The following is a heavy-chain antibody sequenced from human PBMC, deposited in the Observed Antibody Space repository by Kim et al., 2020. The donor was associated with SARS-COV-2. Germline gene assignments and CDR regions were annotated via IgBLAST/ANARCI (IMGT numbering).Heavy chain of an antibody. CDR3: ARGLQGYFDY. J-gene: IGHJ4*02. D-gene: IGHD4-4*01. Sequence: TANYPQKFQGRVTITADESTSTAYMELSSLRSEDTAVYYCARGLQGYFDYWGQGTLVTVSS. V-gene: IGHV1-69*01. CDR2: TA.